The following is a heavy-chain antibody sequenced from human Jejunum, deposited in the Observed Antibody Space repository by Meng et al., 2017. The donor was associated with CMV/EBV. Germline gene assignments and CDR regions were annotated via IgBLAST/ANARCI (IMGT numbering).Heavy chain of an antibody. Sequence: QRLEVGGGGEKPGASGRVSWRAAGDTFTDHGISWIRQAPGQGLEWLGWISCYNGDTIYAQKVQGRFTMTMDKSASTAYMDLRSLRSDDTAIYYCARDPSNTSGRYAYFDSWGQGTLVTVSS. V-gene: IGHV1-18*01. CDR2: ISCYNGDT. CDR1: GDTFTDHG. J-gene: IGHJ4*02. CDR3: ARDPSNTSGRYAYFDS. D-gene: IGHD6-19*01.